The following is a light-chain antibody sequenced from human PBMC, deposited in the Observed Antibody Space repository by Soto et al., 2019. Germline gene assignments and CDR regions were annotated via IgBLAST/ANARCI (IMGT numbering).Light chain of an antibody. CDR3: SSFTSTPTYV. J-gene: IGLJ1*01. CDR2: DVS. V-gene: IGLV2-14*02. Sequence: QSALTQPASVSGSPGQSIAISCTGTSSDVGSHDLVSWYQQQSGKVPKLIIYDVSSRPSGVSNRFSGSKSGNTASLTISGLQAEDDDDYYCSSFTSTPTYVFGNGTKLTVL. CDR1: SSDVGSHDL.